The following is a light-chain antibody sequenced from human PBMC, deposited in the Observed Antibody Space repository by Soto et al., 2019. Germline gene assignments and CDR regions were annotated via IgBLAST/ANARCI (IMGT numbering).Light chain of an antibody. CDR2: GTS. CDR1: QSVDTY. Sequence: EIVLTQSPGTLSLSPGERATVSCRASQSVDTYLAWYQLKPGQAPRLLIYGTSSRATGTPGRFSGSGSGTDFTMSISNLEHVDFSVYYCQQYATSPTTFGQGARLDTK. J-gene: IGKJ5*01. V-gene: IGKV3-20*01. CDR3: QQYATSPTT.